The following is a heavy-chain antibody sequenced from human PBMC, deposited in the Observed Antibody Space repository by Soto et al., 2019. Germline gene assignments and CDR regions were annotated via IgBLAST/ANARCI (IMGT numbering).Heavy chain of an antibody. V-gene: IGHV4-39*01. CDR1: GGSISSSSYY. Sequence: QLQLQESGPGLVKPSETLSLTCTVSGGSISSSSYYWGWIRQPPGKGLEWIGSIYYSGSTYYNPSLKSRVTIAVDTSKNQFSLKLSSVNAADTAVYYCARHLPDGYSLPYYFDYWGQGTLVTVSS. J-gene: IGHJ4*02. D-gene: IGHD5-18*01. CDR2: IYYSGST. CDR3: ARHLPDGYSLPYYFDY.